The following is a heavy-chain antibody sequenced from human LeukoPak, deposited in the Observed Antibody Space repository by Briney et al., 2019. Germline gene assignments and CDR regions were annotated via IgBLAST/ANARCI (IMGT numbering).Heavy chain of an antibody. CDR1: GFTFSSYS. CDR2: IRSNSSYI. Sequence: PGGSLRLSCAASGFTFSSYSMNWVRRAPGKGLEWVSYIRSNSSYIYYADSVKGRFTISRDNAKKSLYLQINNVRAEDTAVYYCASVGYGSPGYWGQGTLVTVSS. D-gene: IGHD5-12*01. CDR3: ASVGYGSPGY. V-gene: IGHV3-21*01. J-gene: IGHJ4*02.